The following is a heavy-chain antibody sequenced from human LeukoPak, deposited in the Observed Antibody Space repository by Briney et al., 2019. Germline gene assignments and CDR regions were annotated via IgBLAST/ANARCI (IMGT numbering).Heavy chain of an antibody. D-gene: IGHD3-22*01. CDR1: GFTFSSYW. CDR3: ARDTPRAYYYDSSGSREDY. J-gene: IGHJ4*02. V-gene: IGHV3-74*01. Sequence: GGSLRLSCAASGFTFSSYWMHWVRQAPGKGLVWVSRINSDGSSTNYADSVKGRFTISRDNAKNTLYLQMNSLRAEDTAVYYCARDTPRAYYYDSSGSREDYWGQGTLVTVSS. CDR2: INSDGSST.